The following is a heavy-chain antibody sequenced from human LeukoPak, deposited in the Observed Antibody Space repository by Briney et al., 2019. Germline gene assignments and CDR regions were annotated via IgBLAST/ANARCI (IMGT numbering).Heavy chain of an antibody. Sequence: PSETLSLTCAVYGGSFSGYYWSWIRQPPGKGLEWIGEINHSGSTNYNPSLTSRVTISVDTSKNQFSLKLSSVTAADTAVYYCARLYCSSTSCYLNWFNPWGQGTLVTVSS. J-gene: IGHJ5*02. V-gene: IGHV4-34*01. CDR3: ARLYCSSTSCYLNWFNP. CDR2: INHSGST. CDR1: GGSFSGYY. D-gene: IGHD2-2*01.